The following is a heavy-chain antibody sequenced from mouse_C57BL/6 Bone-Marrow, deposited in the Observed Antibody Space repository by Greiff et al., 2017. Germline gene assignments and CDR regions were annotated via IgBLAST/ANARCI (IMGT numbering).Heavy chain of an antibody. J-gene: IGHJ2*01. Sequence: EVMLVESGGGLVQPGESLKLSCESNEYEFPSHDMSWVRKTPETRLELVAAINSDGGSTYYPATMARRFIITRDNTTKTLYLLMSSLRSEDTALYYCASRNYDFDYWGQGTTLTVSA. V-gene: IGHV5-2*01. CDR2: INSDGGST. CDR1: EYEFPSHD. D-gene: IGHD2-1*01. CDR3: ASRNYDFDY.